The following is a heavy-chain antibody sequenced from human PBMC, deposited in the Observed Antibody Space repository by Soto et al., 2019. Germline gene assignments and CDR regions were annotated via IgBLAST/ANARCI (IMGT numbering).Heavy chain of an antibody. J-gene: IGHJ5*02. CDR2: IIPIVETP. CDR3: ARLSRPNYYDTSGFFKDNWFDP. Sequence: VKVSCKASGGTFNSYDINWVRQAPGQGLEWMGGIIPIVETPKYAQKFQGRVTITADESTNTVYMELSSLRSEDTAMYYCARLSRPNYYDTSGFFKDNWFDPWGQGTLVTVSS. CDR1: GGTFNSYD. D-gene: IGHD3-22*01. V-gene: IGHV1-69*01.